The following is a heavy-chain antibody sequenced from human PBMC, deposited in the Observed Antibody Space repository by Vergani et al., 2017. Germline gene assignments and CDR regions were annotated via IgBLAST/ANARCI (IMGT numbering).Heavy chain of an antibody. J-gene: IGHJ3*02. CDR3: ARGLDYYDSSGYYFVVKMHAFDI. V-gene: IGHV4-38-2*02. CDR1: GYSISSGYY. CDR2: IYHSGST. D-gene: IGHD3-22*01. Sequence: QVQLQESGPGLVKPSETLSLTCTVSGYSISSGYYWGWIRQPPGKGLEWIGRIYHSGSTYYNPSLKSRVTISVDTSKNQFSLKLSSVTAADTAVYYCARGLDYYDSSGYYFVVKMHAFDIWGQGTMVTVSS.